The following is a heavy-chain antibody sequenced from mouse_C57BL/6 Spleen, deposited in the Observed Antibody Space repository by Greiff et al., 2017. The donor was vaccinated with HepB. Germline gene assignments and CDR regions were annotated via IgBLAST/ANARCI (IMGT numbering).Heavy chain of an antibody. J-gene: IGHJ2*01. V-gene: IGHV1-64*01. CDR3: ARRSSGYFDY. CDR1: GYTFTSYW. Sequence: QVQLQQPGAELVKPGASVKLSCKASGYTFTSYWMHWVKQMPGQGLEWIGMIHPNSGSTNYNEKFKSKATLTVDKSSSTAYMQLSSLTSEDSAVYYCARRSSGYFDYWGQGTTLTVSS. CDR2: IHPNSGST. D-gene: IGHD3-2*02.